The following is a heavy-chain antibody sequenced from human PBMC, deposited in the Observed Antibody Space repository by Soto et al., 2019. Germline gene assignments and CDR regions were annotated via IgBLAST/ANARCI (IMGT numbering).Heavy chain of an antibody. CDR2: ISAYNGNT. CDR1: GYTFTSYG. D-gene: IGHD4-4*01. V-gene: IGHV1-18*01. CDR3: ARAAPILTTLYYYYGMDV. Sequence: GASVKVSCKASGYTFTSYGISWVRQAPGQGLEWMGWISAYNGNTNYAQKLQGRVTMTTDTSTSTAYMELRSLRSDDTAVYYCARAAPILTTLYYYYGMDVWGQGTTVTVSS. J-gene: IGHJ6*02.